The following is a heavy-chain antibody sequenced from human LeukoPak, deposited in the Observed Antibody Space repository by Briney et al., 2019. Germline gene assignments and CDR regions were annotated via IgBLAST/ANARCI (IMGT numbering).Heavy chain of an antibody. V-gene: IGHV4-39*01. J-gene: IGHJ6*03. D-gene: IGHD2-2*01. CDR3: ARRPSEVPAATYYYYMDV. CDR2: IYYSGST. CDR1: GGSISSSSYY. Sequence: PSETLSLTCTVSGGSISSSSYYWGWIRQPPGKGLEWIGSIYYSGSTYYNPSLKSRVTISVDTSKNQFSLKLSSVTAADTAVYYCARRPSEVPAATYYYYMDVWGKGTTVTVSS.